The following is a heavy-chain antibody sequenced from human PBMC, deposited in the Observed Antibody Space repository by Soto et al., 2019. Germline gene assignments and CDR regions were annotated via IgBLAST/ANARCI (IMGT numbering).Heavy chain of an antibody. CDR1: GYSFTDYH. CDR3: ARGDSTDCSNGVCSFFYNHDMDV. CDR2: INPKSGGT. Sequence: ASVKVSCKASGYSFTDYHIHWVRQAPGQGLEWLGRINPKSGGTSTAQKFQGWVTMTTDTSISTASMELTRLTSDDTAIYYCARGDSTDCSNGVCSFFYNHDMDVWGQGTTVTISS. V-gene: IGHV1-2*04. J-gene: IGHJ6*02. D-gene: IGHD2-8*01.